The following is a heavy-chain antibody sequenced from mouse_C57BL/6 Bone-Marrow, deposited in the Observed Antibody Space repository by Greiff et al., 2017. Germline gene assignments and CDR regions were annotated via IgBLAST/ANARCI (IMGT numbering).Heavy chain of an antibody. D-gene: IGHD1-1*01. J-gene: IGHJ4*01. Sequence: QVQLQQPGAELVKPGASVKLSCKASGYTFTSYWMHWVKQRPGQGLEWIGMIHPNSGSTNYNEKFKSKDTLTVDKSSSTAYMQLSSLTSEDSAVYYCARSSYYYGSSLYYYARDYWGQGTSVTVSS. V-gene: IGHV1-64*01. CDR1: GYTFTSYW. CDR2: IHPNSGST. CDR3: ARSSYYYGSSLYYYARDY.